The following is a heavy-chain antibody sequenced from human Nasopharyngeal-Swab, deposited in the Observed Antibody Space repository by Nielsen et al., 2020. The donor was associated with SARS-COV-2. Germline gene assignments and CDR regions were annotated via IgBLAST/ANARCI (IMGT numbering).Heavy chain of an antibody. CDR3: ARDLTATVTTNYYYGMDV. J-gene: IGHJ6*02. D-gene: IGHD4-17*01. Sequence: ASVKVSCKASGYTFTGYYMHWVRQAPGQGLEWMGRINPNSGGTNYAQKFQGRVTMTRDTSISTAYMELSRLRSDDTAVYYCARDLTATVTTNYYYGMDVWGQGTTVTVSS. CDR2: INPNSGGT. CDR1: GYTFTGYY. V-gene: IGHV1-2*06.